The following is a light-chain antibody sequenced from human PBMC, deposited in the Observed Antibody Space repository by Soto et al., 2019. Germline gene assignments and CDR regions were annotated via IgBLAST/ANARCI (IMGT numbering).Light chain of an antibody. V-gene: IGLV3-9*01. CDR2: RDS. CDR3: QVWDSSVV. Sequence: SSELTQPLSVSVALGQTTSITCGGNNIGSKNVHWYPQKPGQAPVLVIYRDSNRPSGIPERFSGSNSGNTATLTISRDQAGDDADYYCQVWDSSVVFGGGTKLTVL. CDR1: NIGSKN. J-gene: IGLJ2*01.